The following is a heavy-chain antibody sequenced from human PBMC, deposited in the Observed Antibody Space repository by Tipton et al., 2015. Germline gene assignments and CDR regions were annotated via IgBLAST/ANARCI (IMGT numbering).Heavy chain of an antibody. Sequence: GLVKPSETLSLTCAVYGGSFSGYCWTWIRQPPGKGLEWIGEINHSGGTKYNPSLKSRVTMSVDTSKKQFSLKLDSVTAADTAVYYCAGPRGMPAIFGLPWDYYFDYWGQGALVTVSS. CDR1: GGSFSGYC. V-gene: IGHV4-34*01. CDR2: INHSGGT. J-gene: IGHJ4*02. CDR3: AGPRGMPAIFGLPWDYYFDY. D-gene: IGHD3-3*01.